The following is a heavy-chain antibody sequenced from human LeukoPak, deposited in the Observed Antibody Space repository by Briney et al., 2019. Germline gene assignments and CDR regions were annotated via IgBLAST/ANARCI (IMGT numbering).Heavy chain of an antibody. CDR3: ARDIFGSCRGGSCYASYLDY. V-gene: IGHV3-30-3*01. Sequence: GGSLRLSCGVSGFIFSTYPMHWVRQAPGKGLEWVAVISNDGNNKYYADSVKGRFTISRDNSKNTLYLQMNSLRTEDTAAYYCARDIFGSCRGGSCYASYLDYWGQGTLVTVSS. D-gene: IGHD2-15*01. CDR1: GFIFSTYP. J-gene: IGHJ4*02. CDR2: ISNDGNNK.